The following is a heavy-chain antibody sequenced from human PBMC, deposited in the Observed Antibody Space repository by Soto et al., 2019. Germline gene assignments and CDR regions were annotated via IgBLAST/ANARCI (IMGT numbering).Heavy chain of an antibody. J-gene: IGHJ4*02. CDR3: AIRHHSSTWYWPLDY. CDR1: GFTFSSYA. V-gene: IGHV3-23*01. D-gene: IGHD6-13*01. Sequence: PXGSLRLSCAASGFTFSSYAMNWVRQAPGKGLEWVSAVSGGGGSTYYADSVKGRFTISRDNSKNTLYLEMNSLRAEDTAVYYCAIRHHSSTWYWPLDYWGQGTLVTVSS. CDR2: VSGGGGST.